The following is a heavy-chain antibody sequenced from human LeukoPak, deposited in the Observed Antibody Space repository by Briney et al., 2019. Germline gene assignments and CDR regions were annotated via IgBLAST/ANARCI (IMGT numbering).Heavy chain of an antibody. CDR1: GFTFSSNS. D-gene: IGHD4/OR15-4a*01. V-gene: IGHV3-21*04. CDR3: ARRAGAYSHPYDY. Sequence: PGGSLRLSCAASGFTFSSNSMNWVRQAPGKGPEWVSSISSSSYIYYADSVKGRFTISRDNAKNSLYLQMNSLRAEDTAVYYCARRAGAYSHPYDYWGQGTLVTVSS. J-gene: IGHJ4*02. CDR2: ISSSSYI.